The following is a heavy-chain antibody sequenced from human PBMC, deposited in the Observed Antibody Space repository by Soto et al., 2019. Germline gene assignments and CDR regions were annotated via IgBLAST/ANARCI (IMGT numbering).Heavy chain of an antibody. J-gene: IGHJ3*02. Sequence: ASVKVSCKASGYTFTSYGISWVRQAPGQGLEWMGWISAYNSNTNYAQKLQGRVTMTTDTSTSTAYMELRSLRSDDTAVYYCAREWVGYGDYNAFDIWGQGTMVTVSS. CDR2: ISAYNSNT. CDR1: GYTFTSYG. V-gene: IGHV1-18*01. D-gene: IGHD4-17*01. CDR3: AREWVGYGDYNAFDI.